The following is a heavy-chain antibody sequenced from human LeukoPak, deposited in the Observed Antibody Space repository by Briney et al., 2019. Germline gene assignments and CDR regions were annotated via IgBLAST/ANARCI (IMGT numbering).Heavy chain of an antibody. V-gene: IGHV3-74*01. CDR1: GFTFSSYW. D-gene: IGHD6-19*01. Sequence: GGSLRLSCAASGFTFSSYWMHWVRHAPGKGLVWVSRINSDGSSTSYADSVKGRFTISRDNAKNTLYLQMNSLRAEDTAVYYCARGSSGRPVYYFDYWGQGTLVTVSS. CDR3: ARGSSGRPVYYFDY. J-gene: IGHJ4*02. CDR2: INSDGSST.